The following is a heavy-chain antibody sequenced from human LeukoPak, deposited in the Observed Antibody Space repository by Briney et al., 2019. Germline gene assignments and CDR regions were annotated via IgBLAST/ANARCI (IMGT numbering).Heavy chain of an antibody. D-gene: IGHD1-1*01. V-gene: IGHV4-34*01. CDR2: INHSGST. J-gene: IGHJ4*02. CDR3: ARGAGAMGSDY. CDR1: GFTFSSYW. Sequence: GSLRLSCAASGFTFSSYWMSWVRQAPGKGLEWIGEINHSGSTNYNPSLKSRVTISVDTSKNQFSLKLSSVTAADTAVYYCARGAGAMGSDYWGQGTLVTVSS.